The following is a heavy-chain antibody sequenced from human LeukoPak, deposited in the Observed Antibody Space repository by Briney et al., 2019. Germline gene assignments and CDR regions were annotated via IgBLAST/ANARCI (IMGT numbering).Heavy chain of an antibody. V-gene: IGHV4-34*01. CDR1: GFTFSSYA. CDR3: ARGVRGIAVAGTVFDY. J-gene: IGHJ4*02. Sequence: GSLRLSCAASGFTFSSYAMSWIRQPPGKGLEWIGEINHSGSTNYNPSLKSRVTISVDTSKNQFSLKLSSVTAADTAVYYCARGVRGIAVAGTVFDYWGQGTLVTVSS. CDR2: INHSGST. D-gene: IGHD6-19*01.